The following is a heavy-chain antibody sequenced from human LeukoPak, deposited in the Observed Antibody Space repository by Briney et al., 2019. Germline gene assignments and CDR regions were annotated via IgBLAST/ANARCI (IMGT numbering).Heavy chain of an antibody. CDR1: GFTVSSNY. V-gene: IGHV3-66*01. J-gene: IGHJ4*02. CDR2: IYSGGST. Sequence: GGSLRLSCAASGFTVSSNYMSWVRQAPGKGLEWVSVIYSGGSTYYAASVKGRFTISRDNSKNTLYLQMNSLRAEDTAVYYCARDVDRGGYFDYWGQGTLVTVSS. D-gene: IGHD3-16*01. CDR3: ARDVDRGGYFDY.